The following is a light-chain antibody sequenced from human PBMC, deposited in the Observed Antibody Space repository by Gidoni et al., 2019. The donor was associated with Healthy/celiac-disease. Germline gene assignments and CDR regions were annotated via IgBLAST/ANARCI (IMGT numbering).Light chain of an antibody. Sequence: LVMPHSPLSLPVTPGEPPSISCRSSQSLLHSNGYNYLDWYLQKPGQSPQLLIYLGSNRASGVPDRFSGSGSGTDFTLKISRVEAEDVGVYYCMQALQTPYTFGQGTKLEIK. V-gene: IGKV2-28*01. CDR1: QSLLHSNGYNY. J-gene: IGKJ2*01. CDR2: LGS. CDR3: MQALQTPYT.